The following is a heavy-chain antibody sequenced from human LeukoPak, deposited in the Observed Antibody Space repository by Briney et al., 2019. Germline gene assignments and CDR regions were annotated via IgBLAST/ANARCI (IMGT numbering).Heavy chain of an antibody. CDR3: ARVVDDSRSDYFDY. Sequence: ASVKVSCKASGGTFSSYAISWVRQAPGQGLEWMGRIIPILGIANYAQKFQGRVTITADKSTSTAYMELSSLRSEDTAVYYCARVVDDSRSDYFDYWGQGTLVAVSS. D-gene: IGHD3-22*01. J-gene: IGHJ4*02. CDR2: IIPILGIA. CDR1: GGTFSSYA. V-gene: IGHV1-69*04.